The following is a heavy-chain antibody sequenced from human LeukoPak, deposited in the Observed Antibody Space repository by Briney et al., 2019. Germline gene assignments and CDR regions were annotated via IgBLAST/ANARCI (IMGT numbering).Heavy chain of an antibody. D-gene: IGHD5-18*01. V-gene: IGHV3-23*01. J-gene: IGHJ4*02. Sequence: GWCLTLSRAGSGFTLRSYAISWVRQPPGKGLEWVAAIVGSGDSSYYADSGKGRLPISRHNSKNPLYLPMNSLRAEDTAVYYCAKVGPDVDTAMVLDYWGQGSMVTVCS. CDR3: AKVGPDVDTAMVLDY. CDR2: IVGSGDSS. CDR1: GFTLRSYA.